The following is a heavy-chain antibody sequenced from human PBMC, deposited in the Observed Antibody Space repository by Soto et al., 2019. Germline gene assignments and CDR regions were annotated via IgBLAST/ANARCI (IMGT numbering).Heavy chain of an antibody. CDR3: ARVWRYSYGNYYFDY. D-gene: IGHD5-18*01. V-gene: IGHV3-13*01. CDR1: GFTFSSYD. J-gene: IGHJ4*02. CDR2: IGTAGDT. Sequence: EVQLVESGGGLVQPGGSLRLSCAASGFTFSSYDMHWVRQATGKGLEWVSAIGTAGDTYYPGSVKGRFTISRENAKNSLYLQMNSLRAGDTAVYYCARVWRYSYGNYYFDYWGQGTLVTVSS.